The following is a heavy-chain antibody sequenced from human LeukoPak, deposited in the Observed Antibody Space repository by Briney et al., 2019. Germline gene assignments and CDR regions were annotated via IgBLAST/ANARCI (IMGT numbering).Heavy chain of an antibody. CDR2: INHSGST. Sequence: SETLSLTCAVYGGSFSGYYWSWIRQPPGKGLEWIGEINHSGSTNYNPSLKSRVTISVDTSKNQFSLKLSSVTAADTAVYYCASRYSSVAFDIWGQGTMVTVSS. J-gene: IGHJ3*02. V-gene: IGHV4-34*01. CDR1: GGSFSGYY. D-gene: IGHD6-25*01. CDR3: ASRYSSVAFDI.